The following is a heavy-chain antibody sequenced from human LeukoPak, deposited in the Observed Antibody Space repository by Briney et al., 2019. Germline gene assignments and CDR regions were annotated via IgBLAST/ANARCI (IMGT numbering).Heavy chain of an antibody. D-gene: IGHD3-22*01. J-gene: IGHJ4*02. CDR1: GFTFKNYG. V-gene: IGHV3-33*06. Sequence: GGSLRLSCAASGFTFKNYGMHWVRQAPGKGLEWVAVIWYDGSNKYYADSVKDRFTISIDNSKNTMYLQMNSVTAEDTAVYYWAKGLYDRSGYFVDWGQGTLVTVSS. CDR2: IWYDGSNK. CDR3: AKGLYDRSGYFVD.